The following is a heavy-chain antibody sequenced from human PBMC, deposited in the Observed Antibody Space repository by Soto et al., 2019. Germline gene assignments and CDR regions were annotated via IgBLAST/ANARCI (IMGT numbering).Heavy chain of an antibody. Sequence: ASVKVSCKASGYTFTGYYMHWVRQAPGQGLEWMGWINPNSGGTNYAQKFQGRVTMTRDTSISTAYMELSRLRSDDTAVYYFATSRAHGIAVAGLDYWGQGTLVTVSS. CDR1: GYTFTGYY. CDR2: INPNSGGT. D-gene: IGHD6-19*01. J-gene: IGHJ4*02. V-gene: IGHV1-2*02. CDR3: ATSRAHGIAVAGLDY.